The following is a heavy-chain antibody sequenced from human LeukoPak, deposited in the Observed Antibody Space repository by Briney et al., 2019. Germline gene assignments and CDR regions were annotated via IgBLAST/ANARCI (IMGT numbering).Heavy chain of an antibody. CDR2: ISYDGSNK. D-gene: IGHD6-13*01. V-gene: IGHV3-30*01. CDR1: GFIFSSYA. CDR3: ARGGVSSSWGLDY. J-gene: IGHJ4*02. Sequence: GSLRLSCAASGFIFSSYALHWVRQAPGKGLEWVAVISYDGSNKYYADSVRGRFTISRDNSKNTMSLQMNSLSAEDTAVYYCARGGVSSSWGLDYWGQGTLVTVSS.